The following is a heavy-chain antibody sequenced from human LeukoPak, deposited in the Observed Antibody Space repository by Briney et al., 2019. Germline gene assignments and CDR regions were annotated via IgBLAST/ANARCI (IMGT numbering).Heavy chain of an antibody. J-gene: IGHJ4*02. CDR2: INPNSGGT. CDR1: GYTFTSYG. D-gene: IGHD3-10*01. CDR3: ARGSGSYYPEPFDY. V-gene: IGHV1-2*02. Sequence: ASVKVSCKASGYTFTSYGISWVRQAPGQGLEWMGWINPNSGGTNYAQKFQGRVTMTRDTSISTAYMELSRLRSDDTAVYYCARGSGSYYPEPFDYWGQGTLVTVSS.